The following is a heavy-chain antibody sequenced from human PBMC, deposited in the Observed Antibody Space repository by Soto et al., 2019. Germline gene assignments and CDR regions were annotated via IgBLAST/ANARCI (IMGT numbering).Heavy chain of an antibody. D-gene: IGHD2-15*01. CDR2: VRSKANNYAT. CDR3: TRQGGYCGGGSCYAFNDY. CDR1: GFTFSASG. V-gene: IGHV3-73*01. Sequence: GGSLRLSCAASGFTFSASGMHWVRQASGKGLEWVGRVRSKANNYATAYAASVEGRFTISRDDSKNTAYLQMNSLKTEDTAVYYCTRQGGYCGGGSCYAFNDYWGQGTLVTVSS. J-gene: IGHJ4*02.